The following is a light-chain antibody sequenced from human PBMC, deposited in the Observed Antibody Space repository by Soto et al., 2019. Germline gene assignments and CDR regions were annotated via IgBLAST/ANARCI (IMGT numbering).Light chain of an antibody. V-gene: IGKV3-20*01. CDR2: DAS. J-gene: IGKJ4*01. CDR3: QQYGNPIT. Sequence: EIQLTQSPASLSSFPGARVTLSCRASQNINTKLAWYHHKPGQAPSLLIYDASNRATGIPDRFSGSGSGTESSTTISRQEPEECAVYDCQQYGNPITFGGGTKVEI. CDR1: QNINTK.